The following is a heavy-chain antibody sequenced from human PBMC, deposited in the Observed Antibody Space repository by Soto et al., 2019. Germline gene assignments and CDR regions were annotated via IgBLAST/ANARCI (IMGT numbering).Heavy chain of an antibody. V-gene: IGHV1-8*01. CDR2: MNPNSGNT. D-gene: IGHD7-27*01. J-gene: IGHJ3*02. CDR1: GYTFTSYD. Sequence: ASVKVSCKASGYTFTSYDINWVRQATGQGLEWMGWMNPNSGNTGYAQKFQGRVTMTRNTSISTAYMELSSLRSEDTAVYYCAGLADTNWADAFDIWGQGTMVTVSS. CDR3: AGLADTNWADAFDI.